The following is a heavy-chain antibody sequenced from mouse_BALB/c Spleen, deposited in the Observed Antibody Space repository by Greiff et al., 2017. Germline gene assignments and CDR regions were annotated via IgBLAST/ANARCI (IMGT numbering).Heavy chain of an antibody. Sequence: EVKLVESGGHLVKPGGSLKLSCAASGFTFSSYGMSWVRQTPDKRLEWVATISSGGSYTYYPDSVKGRFTISRDNAKNTLYLQMSSLKSEDTAMYYCARNYYGPFAYWGQGTLVTVSA. CDR3: ARNYYGPFAY. D-gene: IGHD1-2*01. J-gene: IGHJ3*01. CDR1: GFTFSSYG. CDR2: ISSGGSYT. V-gene: IGHV5-6*02.